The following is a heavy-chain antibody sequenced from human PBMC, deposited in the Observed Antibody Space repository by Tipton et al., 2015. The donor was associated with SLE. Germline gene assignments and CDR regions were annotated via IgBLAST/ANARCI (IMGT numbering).Heavy chain of an antibody. V-gene: IGHV4-59*11. CDR2: IYYSGST. Sequence: TLSLTCTVSGGSISSHYWSWIRQPPGKGLEWIGYIYYSGSTNYNPSLKSRVTISVDTSKNQFSLKLSSLTAADTAVYYCARDSAAAGEKEYNWFDPWGQGTLVTVSS. CDR1: GGSISSHY. D-gene: IGHD6-13*01. J-gene: IGHJ5*02. CDR3: ARDSAAAGEKEYNWFDP.